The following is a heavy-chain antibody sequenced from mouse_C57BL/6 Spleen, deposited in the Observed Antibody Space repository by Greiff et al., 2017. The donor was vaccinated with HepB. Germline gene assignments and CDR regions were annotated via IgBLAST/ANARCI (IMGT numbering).Heavy chain of an antibody. J-gene: IGHJ4*01. Sequence: VHVKQSGAELVKPGASVKLSCPASGFNIKDYYMHWVKQRTEQGLEWIGRIDPEDGETKYAPKFQGQATITADTSSNTAYLQLSSLTSEDTAVYYCASPYDGYFMDYWGQGTSVTVSS. CDR1: GFNIKDYY. CDR2: IDPEDGET. CDR3: ASPYDGYFMDY. V-gene: IGHV14-2*01. D-gene: IGHD2-3*01.